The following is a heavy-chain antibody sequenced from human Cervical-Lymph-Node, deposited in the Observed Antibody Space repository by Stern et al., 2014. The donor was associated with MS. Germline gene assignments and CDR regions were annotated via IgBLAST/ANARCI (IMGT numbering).Heavy chain of an antibody. CDR1: GFTFSTYS. J-gene: IGHJ4*02. D-gene: IGHD4-17*01. V-gene: IGHV3-23*04. CDR2: ISGSGDRT. CDR3: AREGATVTTPFVDC. Sequence: EVQLVESGGGLVQPGGSLRLSCAASGFTFSTYSMSWVRQAPGRGLQWVSAISGSGDRTYHADSVKGRFTISRDNSKNTLYLQMNSLRAEDTAFYYCAREGATVTTPFVDCWGQGTLVTVSS.